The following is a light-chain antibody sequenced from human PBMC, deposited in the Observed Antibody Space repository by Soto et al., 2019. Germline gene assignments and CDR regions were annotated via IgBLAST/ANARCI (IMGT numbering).Light chain of an antibody. V-gene: IGKV1-8*01. J-gene: IGKJ1*01. CDR1: QGISSY. CDR2: AAS. CDR3: QQYYSYPPWT. Sequence: AIRMTQSPSSFSASTGDRVTITCRASQGISSYLAWYQQKPGKAPKLLIYAASTLQSGVPSRFSGSGSGTDFTLTISCLQSEDFATYYCQQYYSYPPWTFGQGTKVESK.